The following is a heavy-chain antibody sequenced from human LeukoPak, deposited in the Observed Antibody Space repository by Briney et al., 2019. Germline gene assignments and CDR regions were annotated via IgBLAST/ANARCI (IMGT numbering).Heavy chain of an antibody. D-gene: IGHD5-12*01. Sequence: SVKVSCKASGFTFSRSAMQWVRQARGQCPEWIGWIVVGSGDTNYAQKFQERVTITRDMSTDTAYMELSSLRSEDAAVYYCATGGGNDRSYYFDQWGQGTLVTVSA. J-gene: IGHJ4*02. CDR1: GFTFSRSA. V-gene: IGHV1-58*02. CDR3: ATGGGNDRSYYFDQ. CDR2: IVVGSGDT.